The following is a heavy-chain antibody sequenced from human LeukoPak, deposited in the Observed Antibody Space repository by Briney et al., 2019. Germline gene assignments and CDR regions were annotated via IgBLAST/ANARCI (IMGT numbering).Heavy chain of an antibody. V-gene: IGHV3-7*01. CDR1: GGSISSYY. CDR3: ARSFSRLDY. CDR2: IKQDGSEK. J-gene: IGHJ4*02. Sequence: PSETLSLTCTVSGGSISSYYWSWIRQPPGKGLEWVANIKQDGSEKYYVDSVKGRFTISRDNAKNSLYLQMNSLRAEDTAVYYCARSFSRLDYWGQGTLVTVSS.